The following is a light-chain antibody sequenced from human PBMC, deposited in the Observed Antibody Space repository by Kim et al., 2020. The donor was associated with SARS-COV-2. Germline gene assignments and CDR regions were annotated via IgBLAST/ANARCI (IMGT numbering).Light chain of an antibody. CDR1: QSIAKY. CDR3: QQSYNVPRS. J-gene: IGKJ2*03. CDR2: AAS. Sequence: SASEVDRVTISCRASQSIAKYLNWYQHKPGKAPRLLILAASTLQSGVPSRFSGGGSGTDFTLTISSLQRDDFATYYCQQSYNVPRSFGQGTKLEI. V-gene: IGKV1-39*01.